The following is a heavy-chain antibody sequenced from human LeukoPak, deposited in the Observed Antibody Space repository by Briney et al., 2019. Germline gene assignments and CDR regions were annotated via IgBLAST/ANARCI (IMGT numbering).Heavy chain of an antibody. CDR2: ISGSGGST. Sequence: GGSLRLSCAASGFTFSSYAMSWVRQAPGKGLEWVSAISGSGGSTYYADSGKGLFTISRDNSKNTLYLQMNSLRAEDTAVYYCAKTSFRTSSLDYWGQGTLVTVSS. V-gene: IGHV3-23*01. CDR3: AKTSFRTSSLDY. CDR1: GFTFSSYA. D-gene: IGHD2-2*01. J-gene: IGHJ4*02.